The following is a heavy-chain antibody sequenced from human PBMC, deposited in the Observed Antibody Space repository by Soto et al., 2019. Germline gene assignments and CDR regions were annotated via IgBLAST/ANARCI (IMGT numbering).Heavy chain of an antibody. CDR2: IIPILGIA. CDR3: ATTTVTRPFDY. Sequence: QVQLVQSGAAVKKPGSSVKVSCKASGGTFSSYTISWVRQAPGQGLEWLGRIIPILGIANYAQKFQGRVTITADKSTSTAYMELSSLRSEDTAVYYCATTTVTRPFDYWGQGTLVTVSS. D-gene: IGHD4-17*01. J-gene: IGHJ4*02. CDR1: GGTFSSYT. V-gene: IGHV1-69*02.